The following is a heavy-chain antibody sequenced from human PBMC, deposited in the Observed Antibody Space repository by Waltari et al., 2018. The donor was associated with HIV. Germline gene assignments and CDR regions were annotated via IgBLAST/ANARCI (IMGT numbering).Heavy chain of an antibody. V-gene: IGHV4-59*01. D-gene: IGHD3-22*01. CDR1: GGSISSYY. CDR2: IYYSGSI. J-gene: IGHJ5*02. Sequence: QVQLQETGPGLAKPSETLSLTCTASGGSISSYYWSWTRQSPGKGLEWIGYIYYSGSINYNPSLKSRVTISEDTSKKQFSLKLSSVTAADTAVYYCARGDDSSGYYYVNWFDTWGQGTLVTVSS. CDR3: ARGDDSSGYYYVNWFDT.